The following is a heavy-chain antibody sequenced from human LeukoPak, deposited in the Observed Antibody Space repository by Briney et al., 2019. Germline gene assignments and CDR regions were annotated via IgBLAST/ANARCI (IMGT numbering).Heavy chain of an antibody. CDR1: GYTFTGYY. CDR2: INPDSGGT. CDR3: GRDFRDSLDY. V-gene: IGHV1-2*02. Sequence: ASVKVSCRASGYTFTGYYMHWVRQAPGQGLEWMGWINPDSGGTNFAQKFQGRVTMTRDTSISTAYMELSRLRSDDTAVYYCGRDFRDSLDYWGQGTLVTVSS. J-gene: IGHJ4*02.